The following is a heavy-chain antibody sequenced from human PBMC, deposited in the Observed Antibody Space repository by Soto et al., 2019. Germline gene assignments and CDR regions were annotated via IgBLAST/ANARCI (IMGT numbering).Heavy chain of an antibody. D-gene: IGHD4-17*01. CDR2: IGRRGSAT. Sequence: EAQLVESGGGLVQPGGSLRLSCAAFEFSLSTYEMAWVRQAPGKGLEWVSHIGRRGSATYYADSVKGRFSISRDNAKNAVFLQMHSLRAEQTAVYFCARVYDDYLIDAFDIWGQGTMVSVSS. J-gene: IGHJ3*02. CDR3: ARVYDDYLIDAFDI. V-gene: IGHV3-48*03. CDR1: EFSLSTYE.